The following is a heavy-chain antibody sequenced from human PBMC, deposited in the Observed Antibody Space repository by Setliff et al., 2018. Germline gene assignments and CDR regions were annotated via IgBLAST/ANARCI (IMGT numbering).Heavy chain of an antibody. CDR3: ARDGGINMVKTYYYGLDV. V-gene: IGHV3-74*01. CDR1: GFTFSRYW. Sequence: PGGSLRLSCGASGFTFSRYWMYWVRQVPGKGLVWVSRISPDGTISNYADSVKGRFTISRDNAKNSLSLQMNNLRTEDTAVYYCARDGGINMVKTYYYGLDVWGQG. CDR2: ISPDGTIS. J-gene: IGHJ6*02. D-gene: IGHD3-10*01.